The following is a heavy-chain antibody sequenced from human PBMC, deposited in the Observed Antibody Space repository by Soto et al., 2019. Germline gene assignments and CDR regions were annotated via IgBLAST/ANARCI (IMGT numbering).Heavy chain of an antibody. V-gene: IGHV3-23*01. CDR1: GFTFSSYA. Sequence: PGGSLRLSCAASGFTFSSYAMSWLRLRPGKGLEWVSAIDGSAGSTNYADSVKGRLTISRDNAKNSLFLQMNSLRAEDTAVYYCARGRNTVVTVGSRDAFDISAQGPMVTVSS. D-gene: IGHD2-15*01. CDR2: IDGSAGST. J-gene: IGHJ3*02. CDR3: ARGRNTVVTVGSRDAFDI.